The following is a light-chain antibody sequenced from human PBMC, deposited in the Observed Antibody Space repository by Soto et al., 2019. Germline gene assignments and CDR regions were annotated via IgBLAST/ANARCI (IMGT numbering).Light chain of an antibody. CDR1: QSFRGL. V-gene: IGKV3-11*01. CDR3: QQRHMWPIT. CDR2: DAY. J-gene: IGKJ5*01. Sequence: VVTQSPLTPSFSPGERAPPSSRASQSFRGLLAWYQQKPGQAPRLLIYDAYNRATGIPPRFSGSGSGTDFTLTISSLEPEDSAVYYCQQRHMWPITFGQGTRLEIK.